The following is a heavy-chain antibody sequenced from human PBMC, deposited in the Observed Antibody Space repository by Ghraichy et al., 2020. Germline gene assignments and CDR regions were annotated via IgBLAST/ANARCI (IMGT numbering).Heavy chain of an antibody. CDR3: ARAMGSGSKSQTPRY. Sequence: GGSLRLSCAASGFTFSSYGMHWVRQAPGKGLEWVAVIWYDGSNKYYADSVKGRFTISRDNSKNTLYLQMNILRAEDTAVYYCARAMGSGSKSQTPRYWGQGTLVTVSS. CDR1: GFTFSSYG. J-gene: IGHJ4*02. CDR2: IWYDGSNK. D-gene: IGHD3-10*01. V-gene: IGHV3-33*01.